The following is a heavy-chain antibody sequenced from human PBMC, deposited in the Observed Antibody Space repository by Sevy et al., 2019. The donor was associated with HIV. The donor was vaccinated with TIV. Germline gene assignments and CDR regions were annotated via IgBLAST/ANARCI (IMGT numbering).Heavy chain of an antibody. V-gene: IGHV3-74*01. CDR3: ARSGGYNKYDY. D-gene: IGHD2-15*01. Sequence: GGSLRLSCAASGFTFSGYWMHWVRQAPGKGLVWVSLINSDGSSTNYADFVKGRFTISRDNAKNTLYLQMNSLRAEDTAVYYCARSGGYNKYDYWGQGTLVTVSS. CDR1: GFTFSGYW. J-gene: IGHJ4*02. CDR2: INSDGSST.